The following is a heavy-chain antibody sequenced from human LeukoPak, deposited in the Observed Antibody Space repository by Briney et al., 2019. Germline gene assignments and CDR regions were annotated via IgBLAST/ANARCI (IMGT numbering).Heavy chain of an antibody. CDR2: VQNDGSDK. Sequence: GGSLRLSCAASGFTFSNYGMHWVRQTPGKGLEWVAFVQNDGSDKFFADSVKGRFTVSRDSSKNTLYLQMNSLRADDTAVYYCAKERQLEPFDCWGQGTLVTVSS. J-gene: IGHJ4*02. D-gene: IGHD1-1*01. CDR1: GFTFSNYG. CDR3: AKERQLEPFDC. V-gene: IGHV3-30*02.